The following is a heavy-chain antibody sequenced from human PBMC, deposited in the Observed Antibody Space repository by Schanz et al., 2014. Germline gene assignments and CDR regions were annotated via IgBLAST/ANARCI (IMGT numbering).Heavy chain of an antibody. D-gene: IGHD3-10*01. CDR3: AKETTSSGSYSNIPPDY. CDR1: GFIFSSYD. J-gene: IGHJ4*02. V-gene: IGHV3-30*02. CDR2: TRYDGSNE. Sequence: QVQLVESGGGVVQPGGSLRLSCAASGFIFSSYDMHWVRQAPGKGLEWVAFTRYDGSNEYYVDSVKGRFTISRDNSKNTLYLRMNSLRAEDTDVYYCAKETTSSGSYSNIPPDYWGQGTLVTVSS.